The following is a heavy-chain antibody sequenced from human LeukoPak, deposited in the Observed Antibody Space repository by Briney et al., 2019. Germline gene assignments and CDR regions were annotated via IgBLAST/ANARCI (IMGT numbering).Heavy chain of an antibody. CDR2: IYHSGST. Sequence: ASQTLSLTCTVSGGSISSGGYYWSWIRQPPGKGLEWIGYIYHSGSTYYNPSLKSRVTISVDTSKNQFSLKLSSVTAADTAVYYCARGRANGDGADYWGQGTLVTVSS. CDR3: ARGRANGDGADY. D-gene: IGHD4-17*01. CDR1: GGSISSGGYY. V-gene: IGHV4-30-2*01. J-gene: IGHJ4*02.